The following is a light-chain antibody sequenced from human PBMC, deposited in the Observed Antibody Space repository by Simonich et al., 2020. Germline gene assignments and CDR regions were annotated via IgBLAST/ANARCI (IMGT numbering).Light chain of an antibody. J-gene: IGKJ5*01. Sequence: DIVMTQTPLSLSVTPGQPASISCKSSQSLLHSDVKTYLYWYLQKPGQSPQLLIYEVSSRVSGVPDRFSGSGSGTDFTLKISRVEAEDVGVYYCMQGIHSITFGQGTRLEIK. CDR3: MQGIHSIT. CDR1: QSLLHSDVKTY. CDR2: EVS. V-gene: IGKV2-29*02.